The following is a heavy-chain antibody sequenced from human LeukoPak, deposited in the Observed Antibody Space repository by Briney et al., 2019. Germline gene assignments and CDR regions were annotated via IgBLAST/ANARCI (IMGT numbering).Heavy chain of an antibody. J-gene: IGHJ4*02. CDR3: ARDYYDSSGSFDY. D-gene: IGHD3-22*01. V-gene: IGHV3-21*01. Sequence: PGGSLRLSCAASGFIFSSYSMNWVRQAPGKGLEWVSSISSSSTYISYADSVKGRFTISRDNANSSLYLQMNSLRAEDTAVYSCARDYYDSSGSFDYWGQGTLVTVSS. CDR1: GFIFSSYS. CDR2: ISSSSTYI.